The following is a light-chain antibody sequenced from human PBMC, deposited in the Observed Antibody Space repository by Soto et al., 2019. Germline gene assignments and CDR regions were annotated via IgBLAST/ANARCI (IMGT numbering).Light chain of an antibody. CDR1: SSNIGAGYD. V-gene: IGLV1-40*01. CDR2: SNN. CDR3: PSYDSSLSGSYV. J-gene: IGLJ1*01. Sequence: QSALTQPPSVSGAPGQRVTISCTGSSSNIGAGYDVHWYQRLPGTAPKVLIYSNNNRPSGVPDRFSGSKSGTSASLAITGLQAEDEADYYCPSYDSSLSGSYVFGTGTKVTVL.